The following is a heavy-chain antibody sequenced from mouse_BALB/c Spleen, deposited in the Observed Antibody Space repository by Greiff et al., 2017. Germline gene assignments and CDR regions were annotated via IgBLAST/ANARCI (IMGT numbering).Heavy chain of an antibody. V-gene: IGHV5-17*02. Sequence: EVKVVESGGGLVQPGGSRKLSCAASGFTFSSFGMHWVRQAPEKGLEWVAYISSGSSTIYYADTVKGRFTISRDNPKNTLFLQMTSLRSEDTAMYYCARSEMDAMDYWGQGTSVTVSS. CDR2: ISSGSSTI. CDR1: GFTFSSFG. CDR3: ARSEMDAMDY. D-gene: IGHD2-3*01. J-gene: IGHJ4*01.